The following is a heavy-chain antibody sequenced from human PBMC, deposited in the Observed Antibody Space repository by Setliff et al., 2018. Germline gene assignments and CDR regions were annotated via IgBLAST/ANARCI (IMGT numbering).Heavy chain of an antibody. V-gene: IGHV4-39*07. CDR2: VYYSGNT. CDR1: GGSISTTDYY. D-gene: IGHD3-22*01. Sequence: SETLSLTCTVSGGSISTTDYYWGWIRQPPGKVLEWIGCVYYSGNTYYSPSLKSRVTMFVDTSKNQFSLMLYSVTAADTAIYYCARYDSSGYSENYYFDYCGQGTLVTVSS. CDR3: ARYDSSGYSENYYFDY. J-gene: IGHJ4*02.